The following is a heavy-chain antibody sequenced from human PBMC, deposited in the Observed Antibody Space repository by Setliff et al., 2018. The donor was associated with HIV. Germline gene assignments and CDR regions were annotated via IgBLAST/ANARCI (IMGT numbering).Heavy chain of an antibody. V-gene: IGHV4-59*01. D-gene: IGHD4-17*01. CDR3: ARVQMAYAAFDV. Sequence: SLTCTVSGDSISNSYWSWIRQPPGKGLEWIGCIDDSGTTNYNPSLETRVTISIDTSKKQFSLKLSSVTAADTAVYYCARVQMAYAAFDVWGQGTMVTVSS. J-gene: IGHJ3*01. CDR1: GDSISNSY. CDR2: IDDSGTT.